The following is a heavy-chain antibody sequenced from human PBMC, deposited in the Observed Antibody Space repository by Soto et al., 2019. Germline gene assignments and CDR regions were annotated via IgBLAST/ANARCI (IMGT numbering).Heavy chain of an antibody. D-gene: IGHD5-12*01. Sequence: PSETLSLTCAVYGGSFSGYYWSWIRQSPGKGLEWIGYIYDSGSSYYNPSLKSRVTMSVDTSKNQFSLKLRSVTAADTAMYYCAREKGYISGPKNFDSWGQGTLVTVSS. J-gene: IGHJ4*02. CDR2: IYDSGSS. CDR3: AREKGYISGPKNFDS. CDR1: GGSFSGYY. V-gene: IGHV4-34*09.